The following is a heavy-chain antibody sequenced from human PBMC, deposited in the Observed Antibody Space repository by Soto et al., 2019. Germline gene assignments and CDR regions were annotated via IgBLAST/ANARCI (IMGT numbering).Heavy chain of an antibody. CDR1: GFTFSSYA. Sequence: EVQLLESGGGLVQPGGSLILSCAASGFTFSSYAMSWVRQAPGKGLEWVSAISGSGGSTYYADSVKGRFTISRDNSKNTLYLQMNSLRAEDTAVYYCAKDYDYIWGSYRYLDYWGQGTLVTVSS. CDR2: ISGSGGST. D-gene: IGHD3-16*02. CDR3: AKDYDYIWGSYRYLDY. J-gene: IGHJ4*02. V-gene: IGHV3-23*01.